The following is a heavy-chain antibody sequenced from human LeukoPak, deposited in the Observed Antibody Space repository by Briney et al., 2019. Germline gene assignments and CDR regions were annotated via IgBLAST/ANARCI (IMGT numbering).Heavy chain of an antibody. CDR1: GFTFSDYC. J-gene: IGHJ6*02. Sequence: GGSLRLSCAASGFTFSDYCMSWIRQAPGKGLGWVSYISSSGSTIYYADSVKGRFTISRDNAKNSLYLQMNSLRAEDTAVYYCARDHYDILTGYYKEPPNYYYYYGMDVWGRGTTVTVSS. CDR2: ISSSGSTI. D-gene: IGHD3-9*01. V-gene: IGHV3-11*01. CDR3: ARDHYDILTGYYKEPPNYYYYYGMDV.